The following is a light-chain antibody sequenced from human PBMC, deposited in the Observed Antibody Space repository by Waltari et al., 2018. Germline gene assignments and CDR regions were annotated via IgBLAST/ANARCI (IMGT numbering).Light chain of an antibody. J-gene: IGLJ3*02. Sequence: QTVVTQEPSFSVSPGGTVTLTCGLTSGSVATTHYSGWYQQTPGQSPHTRIYNTNVRASGVPGRFSGSILANKAALTITGAQADDEADYYCVLYMGSCWVFGGGTRLTVL. CDR1: SGSVATTHY. V-gene: IGLV8-61*01. CDR2: NTN. CDR3: VLYMGSCWV.